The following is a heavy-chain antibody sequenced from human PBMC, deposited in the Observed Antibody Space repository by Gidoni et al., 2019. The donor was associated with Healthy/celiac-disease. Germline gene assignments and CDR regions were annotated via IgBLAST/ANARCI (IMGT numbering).Heavy chain of an antibody. CDR1: GFTFSSYA. CDR2: ISSNGGST. V-gene: IGHV3-64D*08. CDR3: VKDHSCSSSWTLGGYFDY. J-gene: IGHJ4*02. D-gene: IGHD6-13*01. Sequence: CSASGFTFSSYAMHWVRQAPGKGLEYVSAISSNGGSTYYADSVKGRFTISRDNSKNTLYLQMSSLRAEDTAVYYCVKDHSCSSSWTLGGYFDYWGQGTLVTVSS.